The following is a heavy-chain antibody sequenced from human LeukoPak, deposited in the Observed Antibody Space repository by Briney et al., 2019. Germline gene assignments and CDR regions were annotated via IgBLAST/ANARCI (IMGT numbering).Heavy chain of an antibody. D-gene: IGHD2-2*01. V-gene: IGHV4-39*01. Sequence: SETLSLTCSVSGGSISSSSYYWGWIRQPPGKGLEWIGSIYYSGSTYYNPSLKSRVTISVDTSKNQFSLKLSSVTAADTAVYYCARHLFLVVPAAIFWFDPWGQGTLVTVSS. CDR2: IYYSGST. CDR3: ARHLFLVVPAAIFWFDP. J-gene: IGHJ5*02. CDR1: GGSISSSSYY.